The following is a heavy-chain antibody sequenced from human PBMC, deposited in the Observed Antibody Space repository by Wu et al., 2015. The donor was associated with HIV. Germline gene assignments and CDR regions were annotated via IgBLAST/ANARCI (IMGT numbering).Heavy chain of an antibody. Sequence: QVQLVQSGAEVKKPGASVKVSCKPSGYTFISYDINWVRQATGQGLEWMGWMKPNSGNTGYAQKFQGRVTMTRNTSINTAYMELSSLRSEDTAVYYCARGHLADYSSSNDAFDIWGQGTMVTVSS. CDR3: ARGHLADYSSSNDAFDI. D-gene: IGHD6-13*01. J-gene: IGHJ3*02. CDR1: GYTFISYD. V-gene: IGHV1-8*02. CDR2: MKPNSGNT.